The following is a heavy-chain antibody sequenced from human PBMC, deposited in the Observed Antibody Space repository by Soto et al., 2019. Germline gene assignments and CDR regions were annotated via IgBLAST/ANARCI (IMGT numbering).Heavy chain of an antibody. D-gene: IGHD2-2*01. V-gene: IGHV3-7*01. CDR2: IKQDGSEK. CDR1: GFTFSNYW. Sequence: GGSLRLSCAASGFTFSNYWMSWVRQAPGKGLEWVANIKQDGSEKYYVDSVKGRFTISRDNAKKSLHLQMNSLRAEDTAVYYCARTPSDIVVVPAARDAMDVWGQGTTVTVS. J-gene: IGHJ6*02. CDR3: ARTPSDIVVVPAARDAMDV.